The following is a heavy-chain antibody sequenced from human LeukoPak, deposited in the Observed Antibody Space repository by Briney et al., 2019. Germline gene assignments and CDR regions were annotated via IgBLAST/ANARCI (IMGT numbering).Heavy chain of an antibody. V-gene: IGHV4-34*01. Sequence: SETLSLTCAVYGGSFSGYYWSWIRQPPGKGLEWIGEINHSGSTNYNPSLKSRVTISVDTSKSQFSLKLNSVTAADTAVHFCARGGIVTAGTKWLNYWGQGTLVTVSS. CDR3: ARGGIVTAGTKWLNY. CDR1: GGSFSGYY. D-gene: IGHD6-13*01. J-gene: IGHJ4*02. CDR2: INHSGST.